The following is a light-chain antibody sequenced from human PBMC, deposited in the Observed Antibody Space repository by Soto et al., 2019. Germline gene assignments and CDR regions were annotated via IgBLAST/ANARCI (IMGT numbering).Light chain of an antibody. CDR1: QDISNY. CDR3: QQYDNLHS. J-gene: IGKJ4*01. Sequence: DIQMTQSQPSLSASVGDRVTITCQASQDISNYLNWYQQKPGKAPKLLIYDASNLETGVPSRFSGSGSGTDFTFTISSLQPEDIATYYCQQYDNLHSFGGGTKVEIK. V-gene: IGKV1-33*01. CDR2: DAS.